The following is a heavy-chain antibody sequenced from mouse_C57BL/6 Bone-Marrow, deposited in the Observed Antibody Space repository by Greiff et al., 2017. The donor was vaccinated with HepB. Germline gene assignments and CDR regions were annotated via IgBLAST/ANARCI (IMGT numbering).Heavy chain of an antibody. Sequence: VQLKESGPELVKPGASVKISCKASGYSFTGYYMHWVKQSSEKSLEWIGEINPSTGGTSYNQKFKGKATLTVDKSSSTAYMQLKSLTSEDSAVYYCARGDSSGYDYWGQGTTLTVSS. D-gene: IGHD3-2*02. CDR1: GYSFTGYY. CDR2: INPSTGGT. J-gene: IGHJ2*01. V-gene: IGHV1-43*01. CDR3: ARGDSSGYDY.